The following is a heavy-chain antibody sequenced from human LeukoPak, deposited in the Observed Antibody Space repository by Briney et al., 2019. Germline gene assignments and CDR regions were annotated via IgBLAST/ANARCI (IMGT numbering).Heavy chain of an antibody. Sequence: GGSLRLSCAASGFTFSNYWMNWVRQAPGKGLEWVAKIKQDGREKNYVDSVKGRFTISRDNAKNSLYLQMDSLRAEDTAVYYCARDPVSMVRGVIIPCFDFWGQGSLVTVSS. CDR3: ARDPVSMVRGVIIPCFDF. CDR1: GFTFSNYW. J-gene: IGHJ4*02. V-gene: IGHV3-7*04. CDR2: IKQDGREK. D-gene: IGHD3-10*01.